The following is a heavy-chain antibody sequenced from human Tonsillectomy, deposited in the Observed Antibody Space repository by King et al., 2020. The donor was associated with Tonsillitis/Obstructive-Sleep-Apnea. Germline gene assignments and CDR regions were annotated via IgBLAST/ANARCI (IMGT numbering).Heavy chain of an antibody. CDR2: TYYRSKWYN. V-gene: IGHV6-1*01. CDR3: ARGGVHDYDYVWGSYRYQSDHLRDAFDI. D-gene: IGHD3-16*02. CDR1: GDSVSSNSAA. Sequence: VQLQQSGPGLVKPSQTLSLTCAISGDSVSSNSAAWNWIRQSPSRGLEWLGRTYYRSKWYNDYAVSVKSRITINPDTSKNQFSLQLNSVTPEDTAVYYCARGGVHDYDYVWGSYRYQSDHLRDAFDIWGQGTMVTVSS. J-gene: IGHJ3*02.